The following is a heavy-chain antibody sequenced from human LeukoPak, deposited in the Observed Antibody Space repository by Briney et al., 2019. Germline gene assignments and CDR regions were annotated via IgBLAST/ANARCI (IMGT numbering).Heavy chain of an antibody. Sequence: ASVKVSCKASGYTFTGYSMHWVRQAPGQGLEWMGLINPNSGGTNYAQKFQGRVTMARDTSISTAYMELSRLRSDDTAVYYCARDPRIAAAGRYGMDVWGQGTTVTVSS. V-gene: IGHV1-2*02. CDR3: ARDPRIAAAGRYGMDV. CDR1: GYTFTGYS. D-gene: IGHD6-13*01. CDR2: INPNSGGT. J-gene: IGHJ6*02.